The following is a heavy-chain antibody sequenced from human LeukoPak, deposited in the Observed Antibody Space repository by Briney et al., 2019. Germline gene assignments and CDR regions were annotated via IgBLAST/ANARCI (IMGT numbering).Heavy chain of an antibody. J-gene: IGHJ6*02. Sequence: GGSLRLSCAASGFTFSSYSMNWVRQAPGKGLEWVSSISSSSSCIYYADSVKGRFTISRDNAKNSLYLQMNSLRAEDTAVYYCARSYYDFWSGGMDVWGQGTTVTVSS. CDR2: ISSSSSCI. V-gene: IGHV3-21*01. CDR3: ARSYYDFWSGGMDV. D-gene: IGHD3-3*01. CDR1: GFTFSSYS.